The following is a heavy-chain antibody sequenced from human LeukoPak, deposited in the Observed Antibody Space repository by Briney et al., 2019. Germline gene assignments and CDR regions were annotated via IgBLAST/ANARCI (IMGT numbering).Heavy chain of an antibody. V-gene: IGHV5-51*01. CDR2: IYPGDSDT. Sequence: GEALKISCKGSGCSFGSYWIGWVRQMPGKGLGCMAIIYPGDSDTRYSPSFQGQVTISADKSISTAYLQWSSLKASDSGIYYCVRRSDWWTGYNGYHWGGSFDLWGQGTSVTVSS. D-gene: IGHD5-12*01. CDR1: GCSFGSYW. J-gene: IGHJ3*01. CDR3: VRRSDWWTGYNGYHWGGSFDL.